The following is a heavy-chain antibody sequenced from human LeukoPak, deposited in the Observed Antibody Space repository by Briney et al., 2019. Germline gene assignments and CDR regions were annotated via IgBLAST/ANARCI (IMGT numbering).Heavy chain of an antibody. Sequence: PGGSLRLSCAASGFRLSDYDMNWVRQAPGKGLEWVSSISTGSRYSYYAYSVKGRFTISRDDAKNSLYLQMDYLRAEDTAVYYCARADCSGSTCYLRRSWFDPWGQGTLVTVSS. D-gene: IGHD2-2*01. CDR1: GFRLSDYD. V-gene: IGHV3-21*01. J-gene: IGHJ5*02. CDR2: ISTGSRYS. CDR3: ARADCSGSTCYLRRSWFDP.